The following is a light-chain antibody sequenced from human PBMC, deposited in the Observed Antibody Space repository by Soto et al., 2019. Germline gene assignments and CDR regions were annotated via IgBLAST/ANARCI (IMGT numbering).Light chain of an antibody. CDR1: QSVLYSSNNKNY. Sequence: DLLMTPSPDSLAVSLGERATINCKSSQSVLYSSNNKNYLAWYQQKPGQAPRLLIYGASSRATGIPDRFSGSGSGTDFTLTISGLEPEDFAVYYCQQYGSSPRTTFGQGTKVDI. CDR2: GAS. CDR3: QQYGSSPRTT. V-gene: IGKV4-1*01. J-gene: IGKJ1*01.